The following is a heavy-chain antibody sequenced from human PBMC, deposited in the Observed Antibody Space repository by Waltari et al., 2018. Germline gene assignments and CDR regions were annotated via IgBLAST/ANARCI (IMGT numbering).Heavy chain of an antibody. V-gene: IGHV3-23*01. D-gene: IGHD1-7*01. Sequence: EGQLLESGGGLVQPGGTLRLSCATSGFTFDTFAVSWVRQAPGKGVEWVSTISSSGSYTFDADSVKGRFTISRDNSKNMLFLQMSSLRVDDTAVYYCAKEPRGNNWNFYFDDWGQGTLVTVSS. J-gene: IGHJ4*02. CDR3: AKEPRGNNWNFYFDD. CDR1: GFTFDTFA. CDR2: ISSSGSYT.